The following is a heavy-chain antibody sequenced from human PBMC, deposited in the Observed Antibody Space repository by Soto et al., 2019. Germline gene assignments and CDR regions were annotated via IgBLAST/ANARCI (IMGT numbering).Heavy chain of an antibody. CDR2: ISYDGSNK. CDR1: GFTFSSYG. J-gene: IGHJ6*02. CDR3: AKDLVTVTRVHYYYGMDV. Sequence: QVQLVESGGGVVQPGRSLRLSCAASGFTFSSYGMHWVRQAPGKGLEWVAVISYDGSNKYYADSVKGRFTISRDNSKHTLYLQMNSLRAEDTAVYSCAKDLVTVTRVHYYYGMDVWGQGTTVTVSS. V-gene: IGHV3-30*18. D-gene: IGHD4-17*01.